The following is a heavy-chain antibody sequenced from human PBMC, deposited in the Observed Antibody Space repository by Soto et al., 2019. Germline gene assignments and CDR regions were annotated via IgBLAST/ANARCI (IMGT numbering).Heavy chain of an antibody. CDR1: GFTFSNYA. CDR3: AKKGLGSLTTYCNSGDCHYAFDI. Sequence: ESGGGLVQPGGSPRLSCAASGFTFSNYAMTWVRQAPGKGLEWVSTISGGGDGTFYADSVKGRFTISRDNSRNTVYLQMNSLRAEDTAVYYCAKKGLGSLTTYCNSGDCHYAFDIWGQGTMVTVSS. V-gene: IGHV3-23*01. CDR2: ISGGGDGT. D-gene: IGHD2-21*02. J-gene: IGHJ3*02.